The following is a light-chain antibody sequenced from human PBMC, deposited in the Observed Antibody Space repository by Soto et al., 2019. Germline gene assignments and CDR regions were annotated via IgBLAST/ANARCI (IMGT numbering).Light chain of an antibody. Sequence: DIQMTPSNSTLTASVGDRVTITCRASQNINTWLAWYQQKPGKAPSLLIYDASRLETGVPSRFSGSGSGTEFTLTITSLQPDDFADYYCQQKNSYPCTFGQGTKVQVK. CDR1: QNINTW. CDR3: QQKNSYPCT. CDR2: DAS. V-gene: IGKV1-5*01. J-gene: IGKJ1*01.